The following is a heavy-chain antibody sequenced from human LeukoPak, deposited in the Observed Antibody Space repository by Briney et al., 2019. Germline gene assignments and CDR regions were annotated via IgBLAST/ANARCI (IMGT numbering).Heavy chain of an antibody. J-gene: IGHJ4*02. CDR2: IYYSGST. CDR1: GGSISSYY. CDR3: ARYPNNHDSRFREKGFDY. V-gene: IGHV4-59*01. Sequence: SETLSLTCTVSGGSISSYYWSWIRQPPGKGLEWIRYIYYSGSTNYNPSLKSRVTISVDTSKNQFSLKLSSVTAADTAVYYCARYPNNHDSRFREKGFDYWGQGTLVTVSS. D-gene: IGHD3-22*01.